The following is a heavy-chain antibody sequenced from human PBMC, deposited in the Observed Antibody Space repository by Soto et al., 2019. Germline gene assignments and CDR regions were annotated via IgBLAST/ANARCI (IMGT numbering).Heavy chain of an antibody. CDR3: AKVTGTTPTYYYYGMDV. CDR1: GFTFSSYG. CDR2: IWYDGSNK. V-gene: IGHV3-33*06. Sequence: VPTGGSLRLSCAASGFTFSSYGMHWVRQAPGKGLEWVAVIWYDGSNKYYADSVKGRFTISRDNSKNTLYLQMNSLRAEDTAVYYCAKVTGTTPTYYYYGMDVWGQGTTVTAP. D-gene: IGHD1-7*01. J-gene: IGHJ6*02.